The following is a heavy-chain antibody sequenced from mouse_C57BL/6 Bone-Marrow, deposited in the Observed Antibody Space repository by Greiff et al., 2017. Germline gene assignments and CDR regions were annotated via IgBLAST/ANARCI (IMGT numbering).Heavy chain of an antibody. CDR2: IDPSDSYT. Sequence: QVQLQQPGAELVMPGASVKLSCKASGYTFTSYWMHWVKQRPGQGLEWIGEIDPSDSYTNYNQKFKGKSTLTVDKSSSTAYMQLSSLTSEDSAVYYCARGATVGDWYVDVWGTGTTVTVS. D-gene: IGHD1-1*01. J-gene: IGHJ1*03. CDR3: ARGATVGDWYVDV. V-gene: IGHV1-69*01. CDR1: GYTFTSYW.